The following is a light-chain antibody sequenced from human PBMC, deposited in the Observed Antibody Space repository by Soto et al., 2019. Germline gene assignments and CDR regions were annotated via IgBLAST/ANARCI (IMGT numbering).Light chain of an antibody. CDR3: QDYGTSAPWT. Sequence: VLTQSPGTLSLSPGERTTLSCRASQNIRGNELAWYQQKPGQPPRLLIYRGSSRAPGIPDRFSGRGSGTEFTPTISRLEPEAFAVYYCQDYGTSAPWTFGQGTRVEIK. J-gene: IGKJ1*01. CDR1: QNIRGNE. CDR2: RGS. V-gene: IGKV3-20*01.